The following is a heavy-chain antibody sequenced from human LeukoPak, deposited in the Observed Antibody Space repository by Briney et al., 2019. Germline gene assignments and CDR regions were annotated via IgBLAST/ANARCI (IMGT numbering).Heavy chain of an antibody. Sequence: TSETLSLTCAVYGGSFSGYYWSWIRQPPGKGLEWIGEINHSGSTYYNPSLKSRVTISVDTSKNQFSLKLSSVTAADTAVYYCARHESQYSSSWYGGYYYYYYMDVWGKGTTVTVSS. CDR3: ARHESQYSSSWYGGYYYYYYMDV. CDR2: INHSGST. V-gene: IGHV4-34*01. J-gene: IGHJ6*03. D-gene: IGHD6-13*01. CDR1: GGSFSGYY.